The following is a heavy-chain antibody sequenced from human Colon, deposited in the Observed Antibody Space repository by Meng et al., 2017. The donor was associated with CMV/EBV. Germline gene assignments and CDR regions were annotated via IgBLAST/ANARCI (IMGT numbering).Heavy chain of an antibody. V-gene: IGHV4-4*03. CDR2: VYLGGTI. D-gene: IGHD3-22*01. CDR3: ASLKDYDDRGYYYFES. CDR1: WGPSTNRNL. J-gene: IGHJ4*02. Sequence: QVPLQQSGPSLVEPPRPLSLTCTVAWGPSTNRNLWRWVRLPPGKGPEWIGEVYLGGTIHHHPSLQSRVTISLDKAKDHLSLKLASVTAADTAVYYCASLKDYDDRGYYYFESWGQGTLVTVSS.